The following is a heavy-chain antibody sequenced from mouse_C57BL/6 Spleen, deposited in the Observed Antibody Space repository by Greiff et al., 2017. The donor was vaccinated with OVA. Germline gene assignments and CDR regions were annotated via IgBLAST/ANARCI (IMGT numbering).Heavy chain of an antibody. CDR2: IYPSDSET. V-gene: IGHV1-61*01. D-gene: IGHD1-1*01. CDR1: GYTFTSYW. CDR3: ARRRPYADY. Sequence: QVQLQQPGAELVRPGSSVKLSCKASGYTFTSYWMDWVKQRPGQGLEWIGNIYPSDSETHYNQKFKDKATLTVDKSSSTAYMQLSSLTSEDSAVYYCARRRPYADYWGQGTTLTVSS. J-gene: IGHJ2*01.